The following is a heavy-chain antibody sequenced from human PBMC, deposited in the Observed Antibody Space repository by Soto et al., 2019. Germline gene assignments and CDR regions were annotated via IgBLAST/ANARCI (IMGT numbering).Heavy chain of an antibody. J-gene: IGHJ4*02. V-gene: IGHV6-1*01. CDR2: TYYRSKWYN. CDR1: GDSVSSDSAA. D-gene: IGHD3-16*02. CDR3: ARENLSYDYIWGSYRVDY. Sequence: PSQTLSLTCAISGDSVSSDSAAWNWIRQSPSRGLEWLGRTYYRSKWYNDYAVSVKSRITINPDTSKNQFSLQLNSVTPEDTAVYYCARENLSYDYIWGSYRVDYWGQGTLVTVSS.